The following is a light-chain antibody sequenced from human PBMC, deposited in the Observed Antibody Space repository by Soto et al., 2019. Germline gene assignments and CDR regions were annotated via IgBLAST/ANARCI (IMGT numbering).Light chain of an antibody. V-gene: IGKV3-20*01. Sequence: IGITQAPCTVSLSTRQGPTLSCRGSQSDRSSYLAWYQQKPGQAPRLLIYGASSRASGIPDRFSGSGSGTDFTLTISRVEAEDVGVYYCKQYGSSPTTFGQGTKVDIK. CDR1: QSDRSSY. CDR2: GAS. J-gene: IGKJ1*01. CDR3: KQYGSSPTT.